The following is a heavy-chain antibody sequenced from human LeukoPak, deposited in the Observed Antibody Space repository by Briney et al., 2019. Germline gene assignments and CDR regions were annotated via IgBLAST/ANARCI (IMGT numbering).Heavy chain of an antibody. J-gene: IGHJ4*02. D-gene: IGHD5/OR15-5a*01. V-gene: IGHV3-23*01. CDR2: VSGSGAHT. CDR1: GFTFSSYA. CDR3: AKDLPLQSTENTY. Sequence: GGSLRLSCAASGFTFSSYAMTWVRQAPGKGLQWVSAVSGSGAHTYYADSVKGRFTISRDNSKNMLYLQMNSLRAEDTAVYYCAKDLPLQSTENTYWGQGTLVTVSS.